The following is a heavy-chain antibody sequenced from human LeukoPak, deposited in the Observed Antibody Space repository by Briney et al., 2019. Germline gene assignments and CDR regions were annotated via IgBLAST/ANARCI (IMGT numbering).Heavy chain of an antibody. Sequence: SETLSLTCTVSGGSISRYNWSSIRRPPGKGLEWIGYIYYSGSTNYNPSLKSRVTISVDTSKHQFSLKLSSVTAADMAVYCCARHSWKVRGVMDYWYFDLWGRGTLVTVSS. CDR3: ARHSWKVRGVMDYWYFDL. V-gene: IGHV4-59*08. CDR2: IYYSGST. D-gene: IGHD3-10*01. J-gene: IGHJ2*01. CDR1: GGSISRYN.